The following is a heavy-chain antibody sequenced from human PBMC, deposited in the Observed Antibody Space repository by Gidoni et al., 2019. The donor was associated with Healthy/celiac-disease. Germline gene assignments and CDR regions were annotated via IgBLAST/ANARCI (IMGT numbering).Heavy chain of an antibody. J-gene: IGHJ6*02. CDR2: IVVGRGNT. V-gene: IGHV1-58*01. D-gene: IGHD2-15*01. Sequence: QMQLVQSGPEVKKPGTSVKVSCKASGFTFTSSAVQWGRQARGQRLEWIGWIVVGRGNTNYAQKFQERGTITRDMSTSTADMELSSLRSEDTAVYYCAARYCSGGSCYGYYYYGMDVWGQGTTVTVSS. CDR1: GFTFTSSA. CDR3: AARYCSGGSCYGYYYYGMDV.